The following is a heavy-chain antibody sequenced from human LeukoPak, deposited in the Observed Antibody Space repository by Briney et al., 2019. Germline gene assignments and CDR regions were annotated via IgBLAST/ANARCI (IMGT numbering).Heavy chain of an antibody. CDR1: GGSMSRYY. Sequence: SETLSLPCTVSGGSMSRYYWSWIRQPAGKGLEWIVRIYTSGSTNYNPSLKSRVTMSVDTSKNQFSLKLSSVTAADTAVYYCARSENYYDSSGESYFDYWGQGTLVTVSS. CDR2: IYTSGST. CDR3: ARSENYYDSSGESYFDY. J-gene: IGHJ4*02. V-gene: IGHV4-4*07. D-gene: IGHD3-22*01.